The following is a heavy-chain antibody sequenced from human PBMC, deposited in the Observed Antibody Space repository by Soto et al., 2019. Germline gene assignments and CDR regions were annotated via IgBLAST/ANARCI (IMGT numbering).Heavy chain of an antibody. CDR1: GESISSSSYY. CDR3: ARQRTTVVTQAYFDY. V-gene: IGHV4-39*01. D-gene: IGHD2-21*02. CDR2: IYHSGRT. J-gene: IGHJ4*02. Sequence: SETLSLTCIVSGESISSSSYYWGWIRQPPGKGLEWIGSIYHSGRTYYNPSLKSRVSISIDTSKNQFSLKLSSVTAADTALYYCARQRTTVVTQAYFDYWGQGALVTVS.